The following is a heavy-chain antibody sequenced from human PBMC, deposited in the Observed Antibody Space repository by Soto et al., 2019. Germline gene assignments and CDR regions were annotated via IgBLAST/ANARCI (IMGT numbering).Heavy chain of an antibody. V-gene: IGHV3-30-3*01. CDR1: GFTFSSYA. CDR2: ISYDGSNK. CDR3: ARVGYSSSSEEWDY. D-gene: IGHD6-6*01. Sequence: GGSLRLSCAASGFTFSSYAMHWVRQAPGKGLEWVAVISYDGSNKYYADSVKGRFTISRDNSKNTLYLQMNSLRAEDTAVYYCARVGYSSSSEEWDYWGQGTLVTVSS. J-gene: IGHJ4*02.